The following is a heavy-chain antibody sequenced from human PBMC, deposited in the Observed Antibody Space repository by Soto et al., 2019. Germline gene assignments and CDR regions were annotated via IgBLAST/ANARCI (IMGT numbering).Heavy chain of an antibody. CDR3: ASSLLLCYGLEGESD. D-gene: IGHD5-18*01. J-gene: IGHJ4*02. V-gene: IGHV1-18*01. Sequence: QVQLVQSGAEVKKPGASVKVSCKASGYTFTSYGISWVRQAPGQGLEWMGWISAYNGNTNYAQKLQGRVTMTTDTSTSTAYMELRSLRSDETAVYYCASSLLLCYGLEGESDWGQGTLVTVSS. CDR2: ISAYNGNT. CDR1: GYTFTSYG.